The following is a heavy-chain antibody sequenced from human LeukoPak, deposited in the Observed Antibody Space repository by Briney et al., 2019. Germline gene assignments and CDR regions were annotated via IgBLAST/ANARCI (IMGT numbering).Heavy chain of an antibody. CDR2: FDPEDGET. CDR1: GYTLTELS. Sequence: ASVKVSCKVSGYTLTELSMHWVRQAPGKGLEWMGGFDPEDGETIYAQKFQGRVTMTEDTSTDTAYMELSSLRSEDTAVYYCATDTQYSGYDVLFDYWGQGTLVTVSS. D-gene: IGHD5-12*01. J-gene: IGHJ4*02. V-gene: IGHV1-24*01. CDR3: ATDTQYSGYDVLFDY.